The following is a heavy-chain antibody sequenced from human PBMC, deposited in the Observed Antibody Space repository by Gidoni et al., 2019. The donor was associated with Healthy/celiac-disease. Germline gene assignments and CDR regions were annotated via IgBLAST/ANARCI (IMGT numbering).Heavy chain of an antibody. CDR2: IRGSGGST. CDR3: AKSELRSFDY. J-gene: IGHJ4*02. Sequence: EVQLLESGGGLVQPGGSLRLSCAASGFTFSSYAMNWVRRAPGKGLEWVSVIRGSGGSTYYADSVKGQFTISRDNSKNTLFLQMNSLRAEDTAVYYCAKSELRSFDYWGQGTLVTVSS. D-gene: IGHD1-7*01. CDR1: GFTFSSYA. V-gene: IGHV3-23*01.